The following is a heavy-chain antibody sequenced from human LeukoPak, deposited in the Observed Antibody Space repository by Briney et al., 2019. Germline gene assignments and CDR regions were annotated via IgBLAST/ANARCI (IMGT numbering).Heavy chain of an antibody. CDR3: AREKGSSNYGS. J-gene: IGHJ5*02. CDR2: INGDGSST. V-gene: IGHV3-74*03. Sequence: GGSLRLSCAASGFTSNTYWIHWVRQVPGKGLVWVSRINGDGSSTAYADSVKGRFTISRDNAKNTLYLQMNSLRAEDTAVYYCAREKGSSNYGSWGQGTLVTVSS. CDR1: GFTSNTYW. D-gene: IGHD4-11*01.